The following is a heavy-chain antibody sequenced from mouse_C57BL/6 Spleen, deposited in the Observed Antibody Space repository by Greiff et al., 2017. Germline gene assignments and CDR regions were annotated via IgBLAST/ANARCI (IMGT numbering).Heavy chain of an antibody. D-gene: IGHD2-3*01. CDR1: GFTFSDYG. Sequence: DVKLVASGGGLVKPGGSLKLSCAASGFTFSDYGMHWARQAPEKGLEWVASISSGSSTIYYADTVKGRFTIARDNAKNTLFLQMTSLRSEDTAMYYCARRYYGYYVHFDYWGQGTTLTVSS. CDR3: ARRYYGYYVHFDY. V-gene: IGHV5-17*01. J-gene: IGHJ2*01. CDR2: ISSGSSTI.